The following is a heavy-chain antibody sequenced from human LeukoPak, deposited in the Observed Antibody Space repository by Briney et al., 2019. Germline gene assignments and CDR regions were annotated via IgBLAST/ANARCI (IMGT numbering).Heavy chain of an antibody. CDR3: ARGQKYRNGYTVTELGSGYFDY. D-gene: IGHD5-18*01. CDR1: GGTLSSYY. CDR2: IHYSGRT. J-gene: IGHJ4*02. V-gene: IGHV4-59*01. Sequence: PSETLSLTCTVSGGTLSSYYWSWIRQPPGKGLEWIGYIHYSGRTNYNPSLKSRVTISVDTSKNQFSLTLSSVTAADTAVYYCARGQKYRNGYTVTELGSGYFDYWGQGTLVTVSS.